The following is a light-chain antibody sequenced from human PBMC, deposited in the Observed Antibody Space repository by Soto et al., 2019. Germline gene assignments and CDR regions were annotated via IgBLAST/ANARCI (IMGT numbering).Light chain of an antibody. CDR1: SSDVGGYNY. CDR3: SSYAGSNNF. Sequence: QSALIQPPSASGSPGQSVTLSCTGTSSDVGGYNYVSWYQQHPGKAPKLMIYEVTKRPSGVPDRFSGSKSGNTASLTVSGLQADDEADYYCSSYAGSNNFFGGGTTLTVL. V-gene: IGLV2-8*01. CDR2: EVT. J-gene: IGLJ2*01.